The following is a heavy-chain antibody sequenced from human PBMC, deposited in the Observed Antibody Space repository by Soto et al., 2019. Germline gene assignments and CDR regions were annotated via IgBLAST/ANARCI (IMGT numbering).Heavy chain of an antibody. Sequence: SETLSLTCTVSGGSISSYYWSWIRQPPGKGLEWIGYIYYSGSTNYTPSLKSRVAISVDTSKNQFSLKLSSVTAADTAVYYCARSRGIVGATLRLDYWGQGTLVTVSS. D-gene: IGHD1-26*01. CDR2: IYYSGST. V-gene: IGHV4-59*01. CDR1: GGSISSYY. CDR3: ARSRGIVGATLRLDY. J-gene: IGHJ4*02.